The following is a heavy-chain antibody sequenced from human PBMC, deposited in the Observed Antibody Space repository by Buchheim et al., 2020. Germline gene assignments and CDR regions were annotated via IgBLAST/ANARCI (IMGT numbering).Heavy chain of an antibody. J-gene: IGHJ4*02. D-gene: IGHD4-17*01. V-gene: IGHV3-33*01. CDR2: LWFDESTR. CDR1: GFTFSSYG. CDR3: ARDHDYGDYVDY. Sequence: QVQLVESGGGVVQPGRSLRLSCAASGFTFSSYGMHWVRQAPGKGLEWVAVLWFDESTRYYADSVKGRFTVSRDNSKNTLYLQMNSLRAEDTAVYYCARDHDYGDYVDYWGQGTL.